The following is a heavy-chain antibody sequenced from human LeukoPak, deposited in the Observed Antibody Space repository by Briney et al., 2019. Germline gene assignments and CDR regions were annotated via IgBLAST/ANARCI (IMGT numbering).Heavy chain of an antibody. CDR3: ARDHGDGYNPTDYFDY. CDR1: GFTFSSYW. CDR2: IKQDGTEK. J-gene: IGHJ4*02. D-gene: IGHD5-24*01. Sequence: PGGSLRLSCAASGFTFSSYWMSWVRQAPGKGLEWVANIKQDGTEKYYVESVKGRFTISRDNAKNSLYLQMNSLRVEDTAVYYCARDHGDGYNPTDYFDYWGQGTLVSVSS. V-gene: IGHV3-7*04.